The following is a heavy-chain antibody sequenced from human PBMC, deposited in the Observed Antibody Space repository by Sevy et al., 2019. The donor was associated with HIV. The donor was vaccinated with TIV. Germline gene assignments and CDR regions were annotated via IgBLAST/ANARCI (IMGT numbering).Heavy chain of an antibody. D-gene: IGHD3-22*01. J-gene: IGHJ4*02. CDR2: INWSGDST. CDR1: GFKFDDYG. V-gene: IGHV3-20*04. CDR3: VRELFYDGSGL. Sequence: GGSLILSCEASGFKFDDYGLSWVRQAPGKGLEWVSGINWSGDSTGYADSVKGRFTISRDDAKNSLYLQMNSLTVEDTALYYCVRELFYDGSGLWGQGTLVTVSS.